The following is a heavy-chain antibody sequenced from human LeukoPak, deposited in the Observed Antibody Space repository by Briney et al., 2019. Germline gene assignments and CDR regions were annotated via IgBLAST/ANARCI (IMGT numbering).Heavy chain of an antibody. Sequence: SETLSLTCAVYGGSFSGYYWSWIRQPPGKGLEWIGEINHSGSTNYNPSLKSRVTISVDTSKNQFSLKLSSVTAADTAVYYCARGGYYDSSAYAEYYFDYWGQGTLVTVSS. CDR1: GGSFSGYY. V-gene: IGHV4-34*01. J-gene: IGHJ4*02. D-gene: IGHD3-22*01. CDR3: ARGGYYDSSAYAEYYFDY. CDR2: INHSGST.